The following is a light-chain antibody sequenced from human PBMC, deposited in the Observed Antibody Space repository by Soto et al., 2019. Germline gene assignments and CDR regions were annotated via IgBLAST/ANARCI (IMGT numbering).Light chain of an antibody. CDR3: SSFTADNTQV. CDR1: GNDVGGYNY. V-gene: IGLV2-14*03. J-gene: IGLJ1*01. CDR2: DVS. Sequence: QSALTQPASVSGSPGQPLTISCAGSGNDVGGYNYVSWYQQHPGKAPKLIIYDVSSRPSGVSIRFSGSKSVNTASLTISGLQAEDEADYYCSSFTADNTQVFGTGTKVTVL.